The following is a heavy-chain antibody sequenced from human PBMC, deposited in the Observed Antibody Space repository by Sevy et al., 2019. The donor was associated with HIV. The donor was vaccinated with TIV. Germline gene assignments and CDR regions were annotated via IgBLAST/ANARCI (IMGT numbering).Heavy chain of an antibody. J-gene: IGHJ6*02. D-gene: IGHD5-12*01. Sequence: LSLTCAVYGGSFSGYYWSWIRQPPGKGLEWIGEINHSGSTNYNPSLKSRVTISVDTSKNQFSLKLSSVTAADTAVYYCASNGVATITGYYGMDVWGQGTTVTVSS. V-gene: IGHV4-34*01. CDR2: INHSGST. CDR3: ASNGVATITGYYGMDV. CDR1: GGSFSGYY.